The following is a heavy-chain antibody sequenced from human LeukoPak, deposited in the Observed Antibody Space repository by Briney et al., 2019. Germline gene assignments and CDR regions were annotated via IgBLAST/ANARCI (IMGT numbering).Heavy chain of an antibody. Sequence: GGSLRLSCAASGFTFSSYTMNWVRQASGKGLEWVSYISSSSSTIYYADSVKGRFTISRDNAKNSLYLQMNSLRAEDTAVYYCARGGFGELFSSDYWGQGTLVTVSS. CDR3: ARGGFGELFSSDY. CDR1: GFTFSSYT. V-gene: IGHV3-48*01. J-gene: IGHJ4*02. D-gene: IGHD3-10*01. CDR2: ISSSSSTI.